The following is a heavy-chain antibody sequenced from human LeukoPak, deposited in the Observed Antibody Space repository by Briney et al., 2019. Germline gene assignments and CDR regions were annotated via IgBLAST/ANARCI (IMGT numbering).Heavy chain of an antibody. V-gene: IGHV1-69*13. CDR1: GGTFSSYA. CDR2: IIPIFGTA. D-gene: IGHD3-10*01. J-gene: IGHJ4*02. CDR3: ARDRGETQPFDY. Sequence: SVKVSCKASGGTFSSYAISWARQAPGQGPEWMGGIIPIFGTASYAQKFQGRVTITADESTSTAYMELSSLRSEDTAVYYCARDRGETQPFDYWGQGTLVTVSS.